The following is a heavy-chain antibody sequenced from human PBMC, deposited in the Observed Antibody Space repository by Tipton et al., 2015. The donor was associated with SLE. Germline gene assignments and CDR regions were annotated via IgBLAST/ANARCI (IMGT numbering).Heavy chain of an antibody. CDR3: ARQGTGTFYY. D-gene: IGHD1-1*01. CDR2: IYYSGST. Sequence: TLSLTCTVSGGSISSHYWSWIRQPPGKGLEWIGYIYYSGSTNYNPSLKSRVTISVDTSKNQFSLKLSSVTAADTAVYYCARQGTGTFYYWGQGTLVTVPS. V-gene: IGHV4-59*08. CDR1: GGSISSHY. J-gene: IGHJ4*02.